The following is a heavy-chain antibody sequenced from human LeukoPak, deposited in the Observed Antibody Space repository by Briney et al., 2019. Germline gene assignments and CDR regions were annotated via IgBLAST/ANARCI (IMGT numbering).Heavy chain of an antibody. CDR2: ISWNSGSI. Sequence: GGSLRLSCAASGFTFDDYAMHWVRQAPGKGLEWVSGISWNSGSIGYADSVEGRFTISRDNAKKSLYLQMNSLRAEDTALYYCAKSGVGPEVGSGSFDYWGQGTLVIVSS. CDR3: AKSGVGPEVGSGSFDY. J-gene: IGHJ4*02. D-gene: IGHD3-10*01. V-gene: IGHV3-9*01. CDR1: GFTFDDYA.